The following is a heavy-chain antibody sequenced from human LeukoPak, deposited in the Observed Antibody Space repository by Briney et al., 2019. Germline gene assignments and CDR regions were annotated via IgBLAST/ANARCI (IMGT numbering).Heavy chain of an antibody. D-gene: IGHD3-22*01. CDR2: IKSKTDGGTT. J-gene: IGHJ4*02. Sequence: GGSLRLSCAASGFTFSNAWISWVRQAPGKGLEWVGRIKSKTDGGTTDYAAPVKGRFTISRDDSKNTLYLQMNSLKTEDTAVYYCTTDYYDSSGGTYFDYWGQGTLVTVSS. V-gene: IGHV3-15*01. CDR1: GFTFSNAW. CDR3: TTDYYDSSGGTYFDY.